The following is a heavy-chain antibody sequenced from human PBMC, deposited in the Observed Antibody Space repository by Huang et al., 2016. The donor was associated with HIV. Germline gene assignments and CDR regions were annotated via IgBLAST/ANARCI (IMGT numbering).Heavy chain of an antibody. V-gene: IGHV3-30*02. CDR2: IRYDGSNK. Sequence: QVQLVESGGGVVQPGGSLRLSCAASGFTFSSYGMHWVRQAPGKGLEWVAFIRYDGSNKYDADSGRGRFTISRDNSKNTLYLQRNSLRAEDTAVYYCAKGSMANAFDIWGQGTMVTVSS. D-gene: IGHD3-10*01. CDR1: GFTFSSYG. J-gene: IGHJ3*02. CDR3: AKGSMANAFDI.